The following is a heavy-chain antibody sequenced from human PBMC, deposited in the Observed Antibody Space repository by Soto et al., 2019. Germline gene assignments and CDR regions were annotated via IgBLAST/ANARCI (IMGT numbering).Heavy chain of an antibody. D-gene: IGHD3-3*01. CDR2: ISYDETNK. J-gene: IGHJ4*02. V-gene: IGHV3-30-3*01. Sequence: GGSLRLSCAASEFTFSTYPLHWVRQAPGKGLEWVAVISYDETNKYYADSVKGRFTISRDNSKNTLYLQMNSLRADDTAVYYCARGASDFWGGYPEIHYFDCWGQGTLVTVSS. CDR1: EFTFSTYP. CDR3: ARGASDFWGGYPEIHYFDC.